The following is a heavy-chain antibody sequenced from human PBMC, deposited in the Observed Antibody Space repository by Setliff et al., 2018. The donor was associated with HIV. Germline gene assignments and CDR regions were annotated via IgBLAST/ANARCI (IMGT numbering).Heavy chain of an antibody. J-gene: IGHJ3*02. Sequence: PGGSLRLSCAASGFTFSDYYMSWIRQAPGKGLEWVSYISSSSGTILYVDSVQGRFTISRDNAKNSLYLQMNSLRAEDTAVYYCARSHYDSRGYYYRGDAFDIWGLGTMVTVSS. CDR3: ARSHYDSRGYYYRGDAFDI. CDR2: ISSSSGTI. D-gene: IGHD3-22*01. V-gene: IGHV3-11*04. CDR1: GFTFSDYY.